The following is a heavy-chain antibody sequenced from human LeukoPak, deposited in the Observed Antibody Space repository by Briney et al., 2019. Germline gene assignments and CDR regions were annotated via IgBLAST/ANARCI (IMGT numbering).Heavy chain of an antibody. CDR1: GGSFSGYY. D-gene: IGHD2-15*01. CDR3: ARGSKWLTPHYSGNGTSDAFDI. V-gene: IGHV4-34*01. CDR2: INHSGST. Sequence: SETLSLTCAVYGGSFSGYYWSWIRQPPGKGLEWIGEINHSGSTNYNPSLKSRVTISVDTSKNQFSLKLNSVTAADTAVYYCARGSKWLTPHYSGNGTSDAFDIWGQGTMVTVSS. J-gene: IGHJ3*02.